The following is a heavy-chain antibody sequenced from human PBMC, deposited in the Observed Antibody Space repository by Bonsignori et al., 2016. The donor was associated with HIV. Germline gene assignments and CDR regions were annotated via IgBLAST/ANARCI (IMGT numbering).Heavy chain of an antibody. CDR1: GGSFVGYD. CDR3: ADGGAFDV. V-gene: IGHV4-34*02. Sequence: QVHLQQGGAGLLKPSETLSLTCTVSGGSFVGYDWTWIHQPPGKGLEWIGEITHRGTTNYSPSLKSRVTISADTSKSQFYLKITSVTAADTAVYYCADGGAFDVWGQGSTVIVSS. CDR2: ITHRGTT. D-gene: IGHD2-15*01. J-gene: IGHJ3*01.